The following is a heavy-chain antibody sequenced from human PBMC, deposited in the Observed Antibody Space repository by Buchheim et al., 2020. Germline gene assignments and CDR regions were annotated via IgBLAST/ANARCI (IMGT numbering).Heavy chain of an antibody. Sequence: QVQLQQWGAGLLKPSETLSLTCAVYGGSFSGYYWSWIRQPPGKGLEWIGEINHSGSTNYNPSLKSRVTISVDTSKNKFSLKLSSVTAADTAVYYCARERNGYGYNSLDYWGQGTL. CDR3: ARERNGYGYNSLDY. D-gene: IGHD5-24*01. J-gene: IGHJ4*02. V-gene: IGHV4-34*01. CDR1: GGSFSGYY. CDR2: INHSGST.